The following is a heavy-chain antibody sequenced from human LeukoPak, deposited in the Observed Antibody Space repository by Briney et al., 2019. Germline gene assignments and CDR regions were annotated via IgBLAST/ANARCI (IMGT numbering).Heavy chain of an antibody. D-gene: IGHD6-13*01. V-gene: IGHV3-7*01. CDR1: AFTFTSYS. J-gene: IGHJ4*02. CDR3: ARDIAAAGLFFDY. Sequence: PGGSLRLSCAASAFTFTSYSMNWVRQAPGKGLEWVANIKYDGSERDYVDSVKGRFTISRDNAKNSLYLQMNSLRAEDTAIYYCARDIAAAGLFFDYWGQGTLVTVSS. CDR2: IKYDGSER.